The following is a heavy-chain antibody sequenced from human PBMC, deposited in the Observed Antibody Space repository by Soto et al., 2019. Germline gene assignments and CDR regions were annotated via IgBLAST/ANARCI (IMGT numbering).Heavy chain of an antibody. CDR1: SGSITSSNW. CDR3: ARNRYGGYDFDY. CDR2: VSHTGNT. Sequence: QVQLQESGPGLVKPSGTLSLTCAVSSGSITSSNWWSWVRQPPGKGLEWIGEVSHTGNTNYIPSLKNRVTISVDKSRNQFSLRLSSVTAADPAVYYCARNRYGGYDFDYWGQGTLVTVSS. D-gene: IGHD5-12*01. J-gene: IGHJ4*02. V-gene: IGHV4-4*02.